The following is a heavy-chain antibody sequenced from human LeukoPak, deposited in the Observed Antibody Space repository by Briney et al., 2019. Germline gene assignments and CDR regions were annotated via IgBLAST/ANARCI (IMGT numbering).Heavy chain of an antibody. J-gene: IGHJ4*02. CDR2: ISAYNGNT. CDR1: GGTFSSYG. D-gene: IGHD5-24*01. V-gene: IGHV1-18*01. Sequence: GASVKVSCKASGGTFSSYGISWVRQAPGQGLEWMGWISAYNGNTNYAQKLQGRVTMTTDTSTSTAYMELRSLRSDDTAVYYCARHVEMGVFDYWGQGTLVTVSS. CDR3: ARHVEMGVFDY.